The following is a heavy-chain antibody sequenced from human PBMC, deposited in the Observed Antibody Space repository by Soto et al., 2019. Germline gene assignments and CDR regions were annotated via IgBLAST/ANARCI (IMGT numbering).Heavy chain of an antibody. CDR3: ARSSGDIVGATFDY. Sequence: SETLSLTCTVSGGSISSYYWSWIRQPPGKGLEWIGYIYYSGSTNYNPSLKSRVTISVDTSKNQFSLKLSSVTAADTAVYYCARSSGDIVGATFDYWGQGTLVTVSS. CDR2: IYYSGST. CDR1: GGSISSYY. J-gene: IGHJ4*02. D-gene: IGHD1-26*01. V-gene: IGHV4-59*01.